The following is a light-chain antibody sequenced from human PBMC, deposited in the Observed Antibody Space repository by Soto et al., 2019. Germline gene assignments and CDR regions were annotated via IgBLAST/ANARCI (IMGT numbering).Light chain of an antibody. CDR1: SSDVGGYNY. CDR3: SSYARSNNFQV. Sequence: QSALTQPRSVSGSPGQSVTISCTGTSSDVGGYNYVSWYQQPPGTAPKLMIYEVSKRPSGVPDRFSGSKAVNTASLTISWLQAAVEADYYCSSYARSNNFQVFGTGTKGTVL. J-gene: IGLJ1*01. V-gene: IGLV2-11*01. CDR2: EVS.